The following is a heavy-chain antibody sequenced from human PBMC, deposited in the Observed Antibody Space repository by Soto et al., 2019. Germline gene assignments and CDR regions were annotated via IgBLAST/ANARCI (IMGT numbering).Heavy chain of an antibody. Sequence: GASVKVSCKASGFTFTSYDINWVRQATGQGLEWMGSMNPNNGNTVFAQRFQGRVTMTRNTSISTAYLELSSLRSEDTAVYYCARGSQYDFWSGYYTGIPLYYFFDYWGQGTLVTVSS. CDR3: ARGSQYDFWSGYYTGIPLYYFFDY. CDR1: GFTFTSYD. V-gene: IGHV1-8*01. D-gene: IGHD3-3*01. CDR2: MNPNNGNT. J-gene: IGHJ4*02.